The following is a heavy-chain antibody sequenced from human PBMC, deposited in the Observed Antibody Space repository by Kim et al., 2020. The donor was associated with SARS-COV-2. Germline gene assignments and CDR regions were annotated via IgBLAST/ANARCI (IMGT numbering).Heavy chain of an antibody. D-gene: IGHD3-10*01. Sequence: SETLSLTCTVSGGSISSYYWSWIRQPPGKGLEWIGYIYYSGSTNYNPSLKSRVTISVDTSKNQFSLKLSSVTAADTAVYYCARGSITMVRGAIRTPLPATFDYWGQGTLVTVSS. CDR2: IYYSGST. CDR3: ARGSITMVRGAIRTPLPATFDY. V-gene: IGHV4-59*13. CDR1: GGSISSYY. J-gene: IGHJ4*02.